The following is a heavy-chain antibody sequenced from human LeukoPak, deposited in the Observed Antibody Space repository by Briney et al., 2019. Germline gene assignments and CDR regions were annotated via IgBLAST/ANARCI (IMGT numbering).Heavy chain of an antibody. Sequence: GGSLRLSCAASGFTFSSYAMHWVRQAPGKGLEWVAVISYDGSNKYYADSVKGRFTISRDNSKNTLYLQMNSLRAEDTAVYYCTRGASYYDYWGQGTLVTVSS. CDR2: ISYDGSNK. CDR3: TRGASYYDY. D-gene: IGHD3-10*01. CDR1: GFTFSSYA. J-gene: IGHJ4*02. V-gene: IGHV3-30*14.